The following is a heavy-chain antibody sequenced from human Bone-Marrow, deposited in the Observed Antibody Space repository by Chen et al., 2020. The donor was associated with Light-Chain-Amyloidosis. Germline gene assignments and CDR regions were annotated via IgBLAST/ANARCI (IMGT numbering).Heavy chain of an antibody. CDR3: ARRRDGYNFDY. J-gene: IGHJ4*02. Sequence: EVQLEQSGPEVKKPGESLKISCKGSGYTFPNYWIGWVRQMPGKGLEWMGVIYPDASDAIYSPSFEGQVTISADKSSTTAYLQWRSLKASDTAMYYCARRRDGYNFDYWGQGTLVTVSS. V-gene: IGHV5-51*01. CDR1: GYTFPNYW. CDR2: IYPDASDA. D-gene: IGHD5-12*01.